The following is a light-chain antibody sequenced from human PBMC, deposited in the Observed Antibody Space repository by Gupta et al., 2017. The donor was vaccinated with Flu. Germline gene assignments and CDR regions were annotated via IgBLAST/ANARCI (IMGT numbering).Light chain of an antibody. CDR3: QHYRHWPL. V-gene: IGKV3-15*01. CDR1: ESISSN. CDR2: GAS. J-gene: IGKJ2*01. Sequence: SPATLSVSPGERVILTCRASESISSNLAWYQRRPGQPPRLLIYGASNRAADAPARFSGSGSGTDFTLTISSLQPEDFAVYDCQHYRHWPLFGQGTKLEIK.